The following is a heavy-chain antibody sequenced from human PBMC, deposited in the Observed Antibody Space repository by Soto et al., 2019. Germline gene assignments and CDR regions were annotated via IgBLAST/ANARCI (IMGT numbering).Heavy chain of an antibody. V-gene: IGHV3-21*01. J-gene: IGHJ6*02. CDR3: ATVMGDYYAMDV. CDR1: GFTFSSYS. CDR2: ISSSSSYI. Sequence: AGGSLRLSCAASGFTFSSYSMNWVRQAPGKGLEWVSSISSSSSYIYYADSVKGRFTISRDNAKNSLYLQMNSLRAEDTAVYYCATVMGDYYAMDVWVQGTTVTVSS.